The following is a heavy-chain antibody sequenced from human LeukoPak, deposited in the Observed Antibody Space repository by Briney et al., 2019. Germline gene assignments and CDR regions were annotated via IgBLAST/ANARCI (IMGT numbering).Heavy chain of an antibody. CDR3: ARDGPAYYYGSGSYYGMDV. CDR1: GGSISSGDYY. V-gene: IGHV4-30-4*01. CDR2: IYYSGST. D-gene: IGHD3-10*01. J-gene: IGHJ6*02. Sequence: PSQTLSLTCTVSGGSISSGDYYWSWIRQPPGKGLEWIGYIYYSGSTYYNPSLKSRVTISVDTSKNQFSLKLSSVTAADTAVYYCARDGPAYYYGSGSYYGMDVWGQGTTVTVSS.